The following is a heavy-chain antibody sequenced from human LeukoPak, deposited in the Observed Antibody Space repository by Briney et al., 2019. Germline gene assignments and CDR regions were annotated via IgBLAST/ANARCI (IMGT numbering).Heavy chain of an antibody. V-gene: IGHV6-1*01. J-gene: IGHJ3*02. D-gene: IGHD7-27*01. CDR2: TYYKSKWHN. Sequence: SQTLSLTCAISGDGLSVSSDVWNWVRQSPSRGLEWLGRTYYKSKWHNDYAVSVKSRITISPDTSKNQFSLHLNSVTPEDTAAYYCARDADWGYDAYEIWGQGTMVTVSS. CDR1: GDGLSVSSDV. CDR3: ARDADWGYDAYEI.